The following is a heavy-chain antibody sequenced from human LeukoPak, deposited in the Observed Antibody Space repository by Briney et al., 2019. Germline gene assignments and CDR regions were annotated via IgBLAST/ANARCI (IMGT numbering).Heavy chain of an antibody. J-gene: IGHJ4*02. D-gene: IGHD2-2*01. CDR2: ISYDGSNE. CDR3: ARSPGGGIVLVPGAMYFDY. Sequence: GGSLRLSCAASGFIFTNFAIHWVRQAPGKGLEWVAVISYDGSNEYYADSVKGRFTISRDNSKDTLYLQMSSLRVEDTAVYYCARSPGGGIVLVPGAMYFDYWGQGTLVTVSS. V-gene: IGHV3-30*04. CDR1: GFIFTNFA.